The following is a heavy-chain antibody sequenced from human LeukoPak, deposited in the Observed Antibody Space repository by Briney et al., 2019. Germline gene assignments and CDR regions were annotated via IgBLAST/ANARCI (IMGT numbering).Heavy chain of an antibody. CDR1: GGSISSYY. CDR3: ARNKNYFDY. Sequence: SEALSLTCTVSGGSISSYYWSWIRQPPGKGLEWIGYIYYSGSTNYNPSLKSRVTISVDTSKNQFSLKLSSVTAADTAVYYCARNKNYFDYWGQGTLVTVSS. V-gene: IGHV4-59*01. J-gene: IGHJ4*02. D-gene: IGHD1/OR15-1a*01. CDR2: IYYSGST.